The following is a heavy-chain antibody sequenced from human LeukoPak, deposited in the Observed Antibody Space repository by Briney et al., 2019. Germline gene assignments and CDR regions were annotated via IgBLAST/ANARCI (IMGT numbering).Heavy chain of an antibody. CDR3: AREGSDTAHYNWFDT. Sequence: ASVKVSCKASGYTFTSYGINWLRQAPGQGLEWMGWISVYNGNTKYAQKFQGRVTMTTDTSTSTAYMELRRLRSDDTAVYYCAREGSDTAHYNWFDTWGQGTLVTVSS. V-gene: IGHV1-18*01. J-gene: IGHJ5*02. CDR1: GYTFTSYG. CDR2: ISVYNGNT. D-gene: IGHD5-18*01.